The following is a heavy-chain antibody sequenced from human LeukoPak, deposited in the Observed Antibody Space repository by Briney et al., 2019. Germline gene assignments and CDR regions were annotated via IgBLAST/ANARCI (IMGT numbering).Heavy chain of an antibody. CDR3: VAQLLNFDY. D-gene: IGHD2-2*01. Sequence: ASVKVSCKASGYTFTSYGISWVRQAPGQGLEWMGWISAYNGNTNYAQKLQGRVTMTTDTSTSTAYMELRSLRSEDTALYYCVAQLLNFDYWGQGTLVTVSS. V-gene: IGHV1-18*01. CDR1: GYTFTSYG. J-gene: IGHJ4*02. CDR2: ISAYNGNT.